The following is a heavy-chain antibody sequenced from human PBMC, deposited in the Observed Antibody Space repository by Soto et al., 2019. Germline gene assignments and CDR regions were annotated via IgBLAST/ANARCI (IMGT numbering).Heavy chain of an antibody. D-gene: IGHD1-1*01. CDR1: GGTFSDFT. CDR3: ARNGTQTGYSYGMDV. J-gene: IGHJ6*02. V-gene: IGHV1-69*01. CDR2: IIPIFDTA. Sequence: QVQLVQSGAELRKPGSSVKVSCKASGGTFSDFTINWVRQAPGQRLEWMGGIIPIFDTANYAEKFQGRVTITADESTSTSFMEVSSLRSEDTAVYYCARNGTQTGYSYGMDVLGQGTMVTVSS.